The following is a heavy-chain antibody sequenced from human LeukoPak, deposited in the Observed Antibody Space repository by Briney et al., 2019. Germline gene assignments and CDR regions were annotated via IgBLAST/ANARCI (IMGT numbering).Heavy chain of an antibody. V-gene: IGHV1-69*06. Sequence: ASVKVSCKASGGTFSSYAISWVRQAPGQGLEWMGGIIPIFGTANYAQKFQGRVTITADKSTSTAYVELSSLRSEDTAVYYCASSNGYSSGWYLPITDYWGQGTLVTVSS. CDR3: ASSNGYSSGWYLPITDY. D-gene: IGHD6-19*01. J-gene: IGHJ4*02. CDR1: GGTFSSYA. CDR2: IIPIFGTA.